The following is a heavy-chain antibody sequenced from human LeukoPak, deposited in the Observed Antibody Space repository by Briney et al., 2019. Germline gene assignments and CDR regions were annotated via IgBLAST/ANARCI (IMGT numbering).Heavy chain of an antibody. CDR1: GGSFSGYY. CDR2: INHSGST. J-gene: IGHJ3*02. CDR3: ARSVILTGYYDAFDI. Sequence: SETLSLTCAVYGGSFSGYYWSWIRQPPGKGLEWIGEINHSGSTNYNPSLKSRVTISVDTSKNQFSLKLSSVTAADTAVYYCARSVILTGYYDAFDIWGQGTMVTVSS. V-gene: IGHV4-34*01. D-gene: IGHD3-9*01.